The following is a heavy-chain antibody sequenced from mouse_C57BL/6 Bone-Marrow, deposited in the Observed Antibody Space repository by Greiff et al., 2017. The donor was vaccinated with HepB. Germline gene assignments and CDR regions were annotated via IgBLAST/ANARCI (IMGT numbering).Heavy chain of an antibody. CDR3: ARDPAYYRNFDV. J-gene: IGHJ1*03. D-gene: IGHD2-14*01. CDR1: GFTFSDFY. V-gene: IGHV7-1*01. CDR2: SRNKANDYTT. Sequence: EVMLVESGGGLVQSGRSLRLSCATSGFTFSDFYMEWVRQAPGKGLEWIAASRNKANDYTTEYSASVKGRFIVSRDTSQSILYLQMNALRAEDTAIYYCARDPAYYRNFDVWGTGTTVTVSS.